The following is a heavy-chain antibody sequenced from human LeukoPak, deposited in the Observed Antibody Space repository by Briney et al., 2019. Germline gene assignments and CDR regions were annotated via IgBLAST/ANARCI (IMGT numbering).Heavy chain of an antibody. Sequence: GGSLRLSCAASGFTFSSYEMNWVRQAPGKGLEWASYISSSGSTIYYADSVKGRFTISRDNAKNSLYLQMNSLRAEDTAVYYCARGGGLLWFGEYSGPWGQGTLVTVSS. V-gene: IGHV3-48*03. CDR1: GFTFSSYE. D-gene: IGHD3-10*01. CDR2: ISSSGSTI. J-gene: IGHJ5*02. CDR3: ARGGGLLWFGEYSGP.